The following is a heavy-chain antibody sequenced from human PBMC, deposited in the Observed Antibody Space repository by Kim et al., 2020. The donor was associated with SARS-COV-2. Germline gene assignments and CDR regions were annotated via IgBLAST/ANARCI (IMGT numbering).Heavy chain of an antibody. V-gene: IGHV4-34*01. CDR2: INDVGCS. J-gene: IGHJ6*02. CDR3: ARGHINYFRRHFGMDV. CDR1: GPSATFQE. Sequence: SETLSLTCPSTGPSATFQEKIWTQQPPGERQSSEAKINDVGCSNNKPPLKSRVTISLDTSKKKISLKLSSVTAADTAVYYCARGHINYFRRHFGMDVWG. D-gene: IGHD3-9*01.